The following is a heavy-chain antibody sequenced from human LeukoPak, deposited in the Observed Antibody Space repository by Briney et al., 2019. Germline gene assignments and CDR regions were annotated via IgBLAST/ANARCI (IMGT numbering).Heavy chain of an antibody. CDR1: GATFSSYA. Sequence: SVKLSCKASGATFSSYAISWVRQAPGQGLEWMGGIIPIFSTANYAQKFQGRVTITTDESTSTANLELSSLSSEDTAVYYCARNRYYYDSSGHTGHWFDPWGQGTLVAVSS. CDR2: IIPIFSTA. CDR3: ARNRYYYDSSGHTGHWFDP. V-gene: IGHV1-69*05. D-gene: IGHD3-22*01. J-gene: IGHJ5*02.